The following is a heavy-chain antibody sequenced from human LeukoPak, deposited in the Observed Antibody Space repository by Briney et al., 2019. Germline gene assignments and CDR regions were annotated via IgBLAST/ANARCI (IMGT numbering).Heavy chain of an antibody. Sequence: ASVKVSCKASGYIFSGYYMHWVRQAPGQGLEWMGWINPNSGDTKYAQKFQGRVTMTRDTSISTAYMDLSSPRSDDTAVYYCARVGCSSTRCYGPYWGQGTLVTVPS. V-gene: IGHV1-2*02. CDR3: ARVGCSSTRCYGPY. D-gene: IGHD2-2*01. CDR2: INPNSGDT. J-gene: IGHJ4*02. CDR1: GYIFSGYY.